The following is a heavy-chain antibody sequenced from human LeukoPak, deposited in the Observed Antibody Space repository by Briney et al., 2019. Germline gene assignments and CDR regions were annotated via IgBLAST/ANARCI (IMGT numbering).Heavy chain of an antibody. V-gene: IGHV5-51*01. CDR2: IFPGDSHT. J-gene: IGHJ4*02. Sequence: GESLKISSNVYGYSFTSYWIGWARQMPGNGLEWMGIIFPGDSHTRYSPSFQGPVTISADPSIRTAYLQASSLKASDTAMYYCARADVLRFLEWLSDTYYFDYWGQGTLVTV. CDR1: GYSFTSYW. D-gene: IGHD3-3*01. CDR3: ARADVLRFLEWLSDTYYFDY.